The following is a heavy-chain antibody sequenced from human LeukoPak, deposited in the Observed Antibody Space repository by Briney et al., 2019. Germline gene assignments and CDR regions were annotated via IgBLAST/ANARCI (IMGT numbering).Heavy chain of an antibody. D-gene: IGHD5-24*01. CDR3: ARLVEMATIVDY. V-gene: IGHV4-38-2*01. J-gene: IGHJ4*02. Sequence: SETLSLTCAVSGYSISSGYYWGWIRQPPGKGLVWIGSIYHSGSTYYNPSLKSRVTISVDTSKNQFSLKLSSVTAADTAVYYCARLVEMATIVDYWGQGTLVTVSS. CDR1: GYSISSGYY. CDR2: IYHSGST.